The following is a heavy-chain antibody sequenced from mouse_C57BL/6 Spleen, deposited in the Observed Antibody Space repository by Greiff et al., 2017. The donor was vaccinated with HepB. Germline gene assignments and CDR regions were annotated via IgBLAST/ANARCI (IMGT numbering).Heavy chain of an antibody. J-gene: IGHJ2*01. CDR3: ARDDHYGSSFPYYFDY. CDR1: GFTFSSYA. CDR2: ISDGGSYT. D-gene: IGHD1-1*01. Sequence: EVQLVESGGGLVKPGGSLKLSCAASGFTFSSYAMSWVRQTPEKRLEWVATISDGGSYTYYPDNVKGRFTISRDNAKNNLYLQMSHLKSEDTAMYYCARDDHYGSSFPYYFDYWGQGTTLTVSS. V-gene: IGHV5-4*01.